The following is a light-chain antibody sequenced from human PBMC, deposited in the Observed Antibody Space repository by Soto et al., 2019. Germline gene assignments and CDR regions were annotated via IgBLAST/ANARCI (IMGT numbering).Light chain of an antibody. J-gene: IGLJ2*01. CDR3: SSYAGTYVV. V-gene: IGLV2-8*01. CDR1: SSDVGGYNY. CDR2: EVS. Sequence: QSALTQPPSASGSPGQSVTISCTGTSSDVGGYNYVSWYQQHPGKAPKLMIYEVSKRPSGVPDRFSGSKSGNTASLTVSGLQAEDEADYYCSSYAGTYVVFGGGTNDRP.